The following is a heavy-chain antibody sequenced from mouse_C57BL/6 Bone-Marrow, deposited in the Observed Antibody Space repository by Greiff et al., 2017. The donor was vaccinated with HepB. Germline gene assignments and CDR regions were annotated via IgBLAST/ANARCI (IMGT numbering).Heavy chain of an antibody. V-gene: IGHV1-15*01. CDR2: IDPETGGT. CDR3: TRPMGDGSLAY. Sequence: QVQLKESGAELVRPGASVTLSCKASGYTFTDYEMHWVKQTPVHGLEWIGAIDPETGGTAYNQKFKGKAILTADKSSSTAYMELRSLTSEDSAVYYCTRPMGDGSLAYWGQGTLVTVSA. CDR1: GYTFTDYE. J-gene: IGHJ3*01. D-gene: IGHD2-3*01.